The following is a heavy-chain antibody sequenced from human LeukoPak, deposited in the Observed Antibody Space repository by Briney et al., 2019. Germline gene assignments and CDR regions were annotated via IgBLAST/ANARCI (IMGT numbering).Heavy chain of an antibody. CDR2: IWYDGSNK. CDR1: GFTFNSYG. Sequence: PGGSLRLSCAASGFTFNSYGMHWVRQAPGKGLEWVAVIWYDGSNKYYADSVKGRFTISRDNSKNTLYLQMNSLRAEDTAVYYCAKGQTRDGFFDYWGQGTLVTVSS. V-gene: IGHV3-33*06. CDR3: AKGQTRDGFFDY. J-gene: IGHJ4*02. D-gene: IGHD5-24*01.